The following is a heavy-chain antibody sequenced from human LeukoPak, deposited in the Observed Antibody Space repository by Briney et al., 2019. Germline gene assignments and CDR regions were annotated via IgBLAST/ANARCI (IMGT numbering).Heavy chain of an antibody. CDR2: IRYDGSNK. CDR3: VKASGGSRPYYFDS. J-gene: IGHJ4*02. V-gene: IGHV3-30*02. D-gene: IGHD2-15*01. CDR1: GFTFSSYG. Sequence: GGSLRLSCAASGFTFSSYGMHWVRQAPGKGLEWVAFIRYDGSNKYYADSVKGRFTISRDNSKNTLYLQMNSLRTEDTAVYYCVKASGGSRPYYFDSWGQGTLVTVSS.